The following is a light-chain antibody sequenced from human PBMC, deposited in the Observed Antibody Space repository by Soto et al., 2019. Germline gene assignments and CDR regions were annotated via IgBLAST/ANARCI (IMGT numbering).Light chain of an antibody. CDR2: GAS. V-gene: IGKV3-20*01. CDR3: QQFGSSSWT. Sequence: ESVLMQAAGALSLSPGEKATISCKDSQSVSSSYLAWYQQKPGQAPRLLIYGASSRATGIPDRFSGSGSGTDFTLTVSRLDPEDFAVYYCQQFGSSSWTFGQGTKVDIK. CDR1: QSVSSSY. J-gene: IGKJ1*01.